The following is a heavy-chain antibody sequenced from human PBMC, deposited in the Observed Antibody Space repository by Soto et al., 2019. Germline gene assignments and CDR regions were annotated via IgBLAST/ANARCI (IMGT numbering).Heavy chain of an antibody. Sequence: SETLSLTCSVSGDSISTVDYLWAWIRQPPGQALEYIGYIYKSTTTYYNPSFESRVAISLDTSMSQFSLTVTSVTAADTAVYFCARGRYCLTGRCFPNWFDSWGQGTLVTVSS. CDR2: IYKSTTT. D-gene: IGHD2-15*01. V-gene: IGHV4-30-4*01. J-gene: IGHJ5*01. CDR1: GDSISTVDYL. CDR3: ARGRYCLTGRCFPNWFDS.